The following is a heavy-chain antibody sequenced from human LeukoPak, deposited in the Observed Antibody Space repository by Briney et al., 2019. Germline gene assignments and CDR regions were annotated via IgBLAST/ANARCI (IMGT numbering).Heavy chain of an antibody. CDR1: GYTFTSYG. CDR3: ARDPCSGGSCHDAFDI. D-gene: IGHD2-15*01. J-gene: IGHJ3*02. V-gene: IGHV1-18*01. CDR2: ISTYNGNT. Sequence: ASVKVSCTASGYTFTSYGISWVRQAPGQGLEWMGWISTYNGNTKYVQNLQGRVTMTTDTSTSTAYMELRSLRSDDTAVYHCARDPCSGGSCHDAFDIWGQGTMVTVSS.